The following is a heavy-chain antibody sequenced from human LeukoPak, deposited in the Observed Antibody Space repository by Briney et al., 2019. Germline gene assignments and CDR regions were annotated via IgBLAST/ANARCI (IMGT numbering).Heavy chain of an antibody. J-gene: IGHJ5*01. CDR2: IYGGGST. CDR1: GFTVSSNY. V-gene: IGHV3-66*01. D-gene: IGHD4-17*01. Sequence: PGGSLRLSCAASGFTVSSNYMSWVRQAPGKGLEWVSVIYGGGSTYYADSVKGRFAISRDNSKNTLFLHMNSLRAEDTAVYYCANPPTVTKTRFDSWGQGTLVTVSS. CDR3: ANPPTVTKTRFDS.